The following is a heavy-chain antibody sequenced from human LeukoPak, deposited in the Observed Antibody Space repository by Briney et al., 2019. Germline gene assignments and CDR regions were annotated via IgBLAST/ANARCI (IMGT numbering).Heavy chain of an antibody. Sequence: SETVSLTCTVSGGSISSYYWSWIRQPPGKGLEWIGYIYYSGSTNYNPSLKSRVTISVDTSKNQFSLKLSSVTAADTAVYYCASNYYGSGSLDYWGQGNLVTVSS. J-gene: IGHJ4*02. CDR1: GGSISSYY. CDR2: IYYSGST. CDR3: ASNYYGSGSLDY. D-gene: IGHD3-10*01. V-gene: IGHV4-59*08.